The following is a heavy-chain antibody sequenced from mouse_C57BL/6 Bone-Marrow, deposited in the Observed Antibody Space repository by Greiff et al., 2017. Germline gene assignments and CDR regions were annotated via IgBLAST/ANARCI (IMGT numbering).Heavy chain of an antibody. D-gene: IGHD2-5*01. CDR3: ARRGYSNLFDY. J-gene: IGHJ2*01. Sequence: VQVVEPGAELVKPGASVKMSCKASGYTFTSYWITWVKPRPGQGLEWIGDIYPGSGSTNYNEKFKSKATLTVDTSSSTAYMQLSSLTSEDSAVYYCARRGYSNLFDYWGQGTTLTVSS. CDR1: GYTFTSYW. V-gene: IGHV1-55*01. CDR2: IYPGSGST.